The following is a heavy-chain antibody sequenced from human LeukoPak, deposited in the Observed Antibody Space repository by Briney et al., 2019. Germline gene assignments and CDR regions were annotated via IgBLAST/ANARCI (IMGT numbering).Heavy chain of an antibody. CDR1: GCTFSSYT. V-gene: IGHV1-69*04. Sequence: SVKVSCKASGCTFSSYTISWVRQAPGQGLEWMGRIIPILGIANYAQKFQGRVTITADKSTSTAYMELSSLRSEDTAVYYCARDGYCSGGSCLTSPYYYYYMDVWGKGTTVTVSS. CDR3: ARDGYCSGGSCLTSPYYYYYMDV. D-gene: IGHD2-15*01. J-gene: IGHJ6*03. CDR2: IIPILGIA.